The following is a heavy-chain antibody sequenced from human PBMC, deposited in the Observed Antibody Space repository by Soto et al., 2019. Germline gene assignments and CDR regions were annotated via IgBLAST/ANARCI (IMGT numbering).Heavy chain of an antibody. Sequence: ASVKVSCKASGYTFTGYYMHWVRQAPGQGLEWMGWINPNSGGTNYAQKFQGRVTMTRDTSISTAYMELSRLRSDDTAVYYCARGDSLRDYYYYGMDVWGQGTTVTVSS. V-gene: IGHV1-2*02. D-gene: IGHD5-18*01. CDR2: INPNSGGT. CDR3: ARGDSLRDYYYYGMDV. CDR1: GYTFTGYY. J-gene: IGHJ6*02.